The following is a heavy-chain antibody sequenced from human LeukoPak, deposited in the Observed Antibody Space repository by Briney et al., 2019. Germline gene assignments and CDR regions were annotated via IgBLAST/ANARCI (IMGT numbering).Heavy chain of an antibody. CDR1: GYTFTGYY. D-gene: IGHD3-3*01. CDR2: INPNSGGT. CDR3: ARVGPAGILRFLEWFGY. J-gene: IGHJ4*02. Sequence: VASVKVSCKASGYTFTGYYMHWVRQAPGQGLEWMGRINPNSGGTNYAQKFQGRVTMTRDTSISTAYMELSRLRSDDTAVYYCARVGPAGILRFLEWFGYWGQGTLVTVSS. V-gene: IGHV1-2*06.